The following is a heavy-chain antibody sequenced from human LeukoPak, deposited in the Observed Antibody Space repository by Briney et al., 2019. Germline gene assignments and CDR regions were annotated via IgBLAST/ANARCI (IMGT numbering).Heavy chain of an antibody. CDR3: ARHAGGGPYSNHDAFDI. J-gene: IGHJ3*02. CDR1: GSIFTSYW. V-gene: IGHV5-51*01. D-gene: IGHD4-11*01. Sequence: GESLKISCQCSGSIFTSYWIGWVRQMPGKGLEWMGIIYPGDSVTIYSPSFQGQVTISADKSISTAYLQWSSLKASDTAMYYCARHAGGGPYSNHDAFDIWGQGTMVTVSS. CDR2: IYPGDSVT.